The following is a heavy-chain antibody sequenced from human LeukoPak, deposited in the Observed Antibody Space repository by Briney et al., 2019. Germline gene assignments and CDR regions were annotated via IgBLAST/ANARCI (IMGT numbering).Heavy chain of an antibody. CDR2: IYTSGST. CDR1: GGSFSGYY. CDR3: VRDSGTTGEVKFDP. D-gene: IGHD3-10*01. Sequence: SETLSLTCAVYGGSFSGYYWSWIRQPAGKGLEWIGRIYTSGSTNYNPSLKNRVSMSEDTSKNQFSLKLSSVTAADTALYYCVRDSGTTGEVKFDPWGQGTWSPSPQ. J-gene: IGHJ5*02. V-gene: IGHV4-4*07.